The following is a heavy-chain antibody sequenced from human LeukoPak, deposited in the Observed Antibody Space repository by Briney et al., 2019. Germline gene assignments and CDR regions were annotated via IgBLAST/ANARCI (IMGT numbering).Heavy chain of an antibody. V-gene: IGHV3-11*01. CDR2: ISSSGSTI. J-gene: IGHJ6*02. CDR3: ARGQDCSSTSCQYYYYGMDV. CDR1: GFTFSDYY. D-gene: IGHD2-2*01. Sequence: GGSLRLSCAASGFTFSDYYMSWIRQAPGKGLEWVSYISSSGSTIYYADSVKGRFTISRDNAKNSLYLQMNSLRAEDTAVYYCARGQDCSSTSCQYYYYGMDVWGQGTTVTVSS.